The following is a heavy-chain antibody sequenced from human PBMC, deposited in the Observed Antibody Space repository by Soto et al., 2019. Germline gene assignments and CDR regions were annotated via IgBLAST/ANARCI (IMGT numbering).Heavy chain of an antibody. D-gene: IGHD4-17*01. Sequence: PSETLSLTCTVSGGSISSSSYYWGWIRQPPGKGLEWIGSIYYSGSTYYNPSLKSRVTISVDTSKNQFSLKLSSVTAADTAVYYCAREVVTTPFRNYYGMDVWGQGTTVT. CDR2: IYYSGST. CDR1: GGSISSSSYY. J-gene: IGHJ6*02. CDR3: AREVVTTPFRNYYGMDV. V-gene: IGHV4-39*02.